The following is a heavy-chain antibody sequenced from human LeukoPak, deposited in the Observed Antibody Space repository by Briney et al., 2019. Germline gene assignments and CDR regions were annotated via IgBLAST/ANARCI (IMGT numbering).Heavy chain of an antibody. J-gene: IGHJ4*02. CDR2: IWYDGSNK. Sequence: GGSLRLSCAASGFTFSSYGMHWVRQAPGKGLEWVAVIWYDGSNKYYADSVKGRFTISRDNSKNRLYLQMNSLRAEDTAVYYCAREGDGDYFDYWGQGTLVTVSS. V-gene: IGHV3-33*01. D-gene: IGHD4-17*01. CDR1: GFTFSSYG. CDR3: AREGDGDYFDY.